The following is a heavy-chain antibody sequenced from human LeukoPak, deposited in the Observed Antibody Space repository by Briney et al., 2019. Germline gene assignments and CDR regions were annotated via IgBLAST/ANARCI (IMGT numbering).Heavy chain of an antibody. CDR1: GFTFSDHA. V-gene: IGHV3-23*01. D-gene: IGHD6-13*01. CDR2: IGCPGYDI. J-gene: IGHJ4*02. CDR3: AKGLRTETHGISWDPFDS. Sequence: GGSLRLSCAASGFTFSDHAMTWVRQAPGKGLEWVSAIGCPGYDIMYADSVKGRFTISRDNSQNTLHLQMNSLRPDDTAVYYCAKGLRTETHGISWDPFDSWGQGTLVTVSS.